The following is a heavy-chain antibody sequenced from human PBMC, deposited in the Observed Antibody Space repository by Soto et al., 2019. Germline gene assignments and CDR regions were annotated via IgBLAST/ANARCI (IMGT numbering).Heavy chain of an antibody. CDR2: ISGGGYTT. Sequence: EVQLLESGGGLVQPGGSLRLSCAASRFNFSDYAMSWVRQAPGKGLEWVSAISGGGYTTYYADSVKGRFTISRDNSKNTLYLQMNSLRAEDTALYYCARDQREYGARSNLYYFDYWGQGTPVTVSS. CDR1: RFNFSDYA. V-gene: IGHV3-23*01. D-gene: IGHD3-10*01. CDR3: ARDQREYGARSNLYYFDY. J-gene: IGHJ4*02.